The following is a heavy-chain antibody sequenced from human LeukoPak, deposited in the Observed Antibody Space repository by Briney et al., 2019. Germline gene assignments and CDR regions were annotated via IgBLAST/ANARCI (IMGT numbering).Heavy chain of an antibody. CDR3: ARSLFQQEYNWNWLFDY. D-gene: IGHD1-7*01. V-gene: IGHV4-4*07. CDR2: IYSSGST. J-gene: IGHJ4*02. Sequence: SETLSLTCSVSGGSINNYFWSWIRQPAGKGLEWIGRIYSSGSTNYNPSLKSRVTMSVDTSKNQFSLKLSSVTAADTAVYYCARSLFQQEYNWNWLFDYWGQGTLVTVSS. CDR1: GGSINNYF.